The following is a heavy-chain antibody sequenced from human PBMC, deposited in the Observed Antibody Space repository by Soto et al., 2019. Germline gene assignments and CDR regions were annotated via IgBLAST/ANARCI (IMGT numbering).Heavy chain of an antibody. J-gene: IGHJ6*02. D-gene: IGHD3-3*01. Sequence: PGESLKISCKGSGYSFTSYWIGWVRQMPGKGLEWMGIIYPGDSNTRYSPSLQGQVTISGDKSISTAYLQWSSLKATDTAMYYCARHAYDFWSGHPNPRYYYGMDVWGQGTTVTASS. CDR3: ARHAYDFWSGHPNPRYYYGMDV. V-gene: IGHV5-51*01. CDR1: GYSFTSYW. CDR2: IYPGDSNT.